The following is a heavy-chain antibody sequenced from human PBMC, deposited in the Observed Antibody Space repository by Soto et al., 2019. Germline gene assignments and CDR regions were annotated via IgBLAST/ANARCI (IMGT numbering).Heavy chain of an antibody. CDR3: ARGGDPDY. CDR2: LQTDGSNP. CDR1: GFKFDYYW. D-gene: IGHD2-21*02. Sequence: EVQLVESGGGLVQPGGSLRLSCVASGFKFDYYWMHWVRQAPGGGLMWISRLQTDGSNPAYADSVKGRFTISRDNAKNTLYLQMNNLRVEDTAVYYCARGGDPDYWGQGTLVTVSS. J-gene: IGHJ4*02. V-gene: IGHV3-74*01.